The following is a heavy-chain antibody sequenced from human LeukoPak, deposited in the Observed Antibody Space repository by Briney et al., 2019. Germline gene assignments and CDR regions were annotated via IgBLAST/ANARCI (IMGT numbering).Heavy chain of an antibody. D-gene: IGHD4-11*01. CDR3: ARDRAGDPDYSFDQ. Sequence: ASVKVSCKASGYTFTDYYIHWVRQAPGQGPEWMGRVHPNIGFTNYAQKFQGRVTMTRDTSISTAYMELTRLRSDDTAVYSCARDRAGDPDYSFDQWGQGTLVTVSS. J-gene: IGHJ4*02. CDR1: GYTFTDYY. CDR2: VHPNIGFT. V-gene: IGHV1-2*06.